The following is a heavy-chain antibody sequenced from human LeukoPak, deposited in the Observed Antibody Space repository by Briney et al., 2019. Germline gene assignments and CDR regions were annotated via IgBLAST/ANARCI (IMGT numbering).Heavy chain of an antibody. CDR2: IYSGGRT. D-gene: IGHD2-2*01. J-gene: IGHJ4*02. CDR3: AKSRCSSTSCYADY. Sequence: GGSLRLSCAASGFTVSRNYMSWVRQAPGKGLEWVSVIYSGGRTYYADSVKGRFTISRDNSKNTLYLQMNSLRAEDTAVYYCAKSRCSSTSCYADYWGQGTLVTVSS. CDR1: GFTVSRNY. V-gene: IGHV3-66*01.